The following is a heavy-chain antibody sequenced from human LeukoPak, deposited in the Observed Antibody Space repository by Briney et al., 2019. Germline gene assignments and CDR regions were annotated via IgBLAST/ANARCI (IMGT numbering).Heavy chain of an antibody. D-gene: IGHD5-12*01. CDR2: IKQDGSEK. V-gene: IGHV3-7*01. CDR3: ARVRGTLRGGIGTDV. CDR1: GFTFSSYW. J-gene: IGHJ6*02. Sequence: AGGSLRLSCAASGFTFSSYWMSWVRQAPGKGLEWVANIKQDGSEKYYVDSVKGRFTISRDNAKNSPYLQMNSLRAEDTAVYYCARVRGTLRGGIGTDVWGQGTTVTVSS.